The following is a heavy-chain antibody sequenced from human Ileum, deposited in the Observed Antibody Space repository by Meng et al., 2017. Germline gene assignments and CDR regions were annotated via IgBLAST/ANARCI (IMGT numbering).Heavy chain of an antibody. CDR2: IYESGST. CDR1: GGSIGRSNW. V-gene: IGHV4-4*02. J-gene: IGHJ5*01. Sequence: QVQLQESGPGLGKPSGNLSLTCAVSGGSIGRSNWWSWVRQPPGKGLEWIGEIYESGSTNYNPSLKSRVTISLDRSKNHFSLKLNSVTAADTAVYYCANIVFNWFDSWGQGTLVTVSS. D-gene: IGHD2-15*01. CDR3: ANIVFNWFDS.